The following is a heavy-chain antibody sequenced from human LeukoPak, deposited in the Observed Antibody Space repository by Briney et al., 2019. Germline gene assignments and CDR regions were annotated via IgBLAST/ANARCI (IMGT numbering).Heavy chain of an antibody. CDR1: GYTFTSYG. CDR3: ARDLGYYDFWSGYNYYYYGMDV. Sequence: ASVKVSCKASGYTFTSYGISWVRQAPGQGLEWMGWISAYNGNTNYAQKLQGRVTMTTDTSTSTAHMELRSLRSDDTAVYYCARDLGYYDFWSGYNYYYYGMDVWGQGTTVTVSS. CDR2: ISAYNGNT. J-gene: IGHJ6*02. D-gene: IGHD3-3*01. V-gene: IGHV1-18*01.